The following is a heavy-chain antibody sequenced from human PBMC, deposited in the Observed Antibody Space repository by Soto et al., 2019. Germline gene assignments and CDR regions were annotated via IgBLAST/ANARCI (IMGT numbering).Heavy chain of an antibody. CDR1: GYTFTSYG. Sequence: ASVKVSCKASGYTFTSYGISWVRQAPGQGLEWMGWISAYNGNTNYAQKLQGRVTMTTDTSTSTAYMELRSLRSEDTAVYYCARDPSDEGTAWYGGFDVWGQGTMVTVSS. D-gene: IGHD6-19*01. J-gene: IGHJ3*01. CDR3: ARDPSDEGTAWYGGFDV. V-gene: IGHV1-18*01. CDR2: ISAYNGNT.